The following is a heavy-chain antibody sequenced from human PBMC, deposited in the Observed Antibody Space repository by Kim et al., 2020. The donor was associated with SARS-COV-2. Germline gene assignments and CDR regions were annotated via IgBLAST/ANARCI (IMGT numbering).Heavy chain of an antibody. CDR3: AIGLHYDILTGYGMDV. D-gene: IGHD3-9*01. CDR1: GFTFSSYA. V-gene: IGHV3-30*04. Sequence: GGSLRLSCAASGFTFSSYAMHWVRQAPGKGLEWVAVISYDGSNKYYADSVKGRFTISRDNSKNTLYLQMNSLRAEDTAVYDCAIGLHYDILTGYGMDVWG. J-gene: IGHJ6*01. CDR2: ISYDGSNK.